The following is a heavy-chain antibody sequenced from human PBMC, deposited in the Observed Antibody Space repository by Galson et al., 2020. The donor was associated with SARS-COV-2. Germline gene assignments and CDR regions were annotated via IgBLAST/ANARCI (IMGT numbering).Heavy chain of an antibody. CDR2: INPNSGNT. J-gene: IGHJ6*03. D-gene: IGHD5-12*01. CDR1: GYVFIGKD. Sequence: ASVKVSCKTSGYVFIGKDINWVRQATGQGLEWMGWINPNSGNTGYAQKFQGRVTMTRNTSTSTAYMELSGLRSEDTAIYYCARTLFTGYESGNKNHYYYYYMDVWGQGTTVTVSS. V-gene: IGHV1-8*01. CDR3: ARTLFTGYESGNKNHYYYYYMDV.